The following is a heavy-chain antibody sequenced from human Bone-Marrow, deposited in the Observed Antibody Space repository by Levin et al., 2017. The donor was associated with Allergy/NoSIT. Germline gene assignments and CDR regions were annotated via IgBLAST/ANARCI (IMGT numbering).Heavy chain of an antibody. CDR1: GFTFSSYS. Sequence: GESLKISCAASGFTFSSYSMNWVRQAPGKGLEWVSSVSSSDSYIYYADSVKGRFTISRDNAKNSVHLQVNSLRVEDTAVYYCARVSYGYWFFDRWGRGTLVTVSS. CDR3: ARVSYGYWFFDR. D-gene: IGHD3-16*01. CDR2: VSSSDSYI. V-gene: IGHV3-21*01. J-gene: IGHJ2*01.